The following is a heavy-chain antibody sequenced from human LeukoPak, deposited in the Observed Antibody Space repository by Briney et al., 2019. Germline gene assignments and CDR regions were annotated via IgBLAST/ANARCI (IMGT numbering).Heavy chain of an antibody. CDR2: IYYSGST. CDR1: GGSISSYY. V-gene: IGHV4-59*08. D-gene: IGHD1-26*01. J-gene: IGHJ4*02. CDR3: ARHEDGMSPAFDY. Sequence: PSETLSLTCTVSGGSISSYYWSWIRQPPGKGLEWIGYIYYSGSTNYNPSLKSRVTISVDTSKNQFSLKLSSVTAADTAVYYCARHEDGMSPAFDYWGQRTLVTVSS.